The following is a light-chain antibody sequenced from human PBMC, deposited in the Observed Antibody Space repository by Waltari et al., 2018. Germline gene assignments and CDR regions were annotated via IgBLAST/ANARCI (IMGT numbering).Light chain of an antibody. J-gene: IGLJ3*02. Sequence: QSVLTQPPSASGTPGQRVTISCSGSSSNIGSNTVNWYQQLPGTAPKLLIYSINQRPSGVPDRFSCSKSDTSASLAISGLQSEDEADYYCTTWDDSLNGRVFGGGTKLTVL. CDR2: SIN. CDR3: TTWDDSLNGRV. V-gene: IGLV1-44*01. CDR1: SSNIGSNT.